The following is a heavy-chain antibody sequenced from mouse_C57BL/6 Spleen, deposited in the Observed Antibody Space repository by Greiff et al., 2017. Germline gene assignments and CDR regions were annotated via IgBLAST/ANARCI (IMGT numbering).Heavy chain of an antibody. CDR3: AYGGITTVKDYFDY. Sequence: QVQLQQPGAELVKPGASVKVSCKASGYTFTSYWMPWVKQRPGQGLEWIGRIHPSDSDTNYNQKFKGKVTLTVDNSSSTAYMQLSSLTSADSAVYYCAYGGITTVKDYFDYWGQGTTLTVSS. V-gene: IGHV1-74*01. CDR1: GYTFTSYW. CDR2: IHPSDSDT. D-gene: IGHD1-1*01. J-gene: IGHJ2*01.